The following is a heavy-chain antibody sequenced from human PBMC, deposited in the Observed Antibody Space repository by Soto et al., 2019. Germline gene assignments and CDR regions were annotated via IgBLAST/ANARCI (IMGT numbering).Heavy chain of an antibody. CDR1: GGSISSSSYC. CDR2: IYYSGST. J-gene: IGHJ4*02. Sequence: QLQLQESGPGLVKPSETLSLTCTVSGGSISSSSYCWGWIRQPPGKGLEWIGSIYYSGSTYYNPSLKSRVTISVDTSKNQFSLRLSSVTAADTAVYYCARREGTRSSRFDYWGQGTLVTVSS. CDR3: ARREGTRSSRFDY. V-gene: IGHV4-39*01. D-gene: IGHD1-7*01.